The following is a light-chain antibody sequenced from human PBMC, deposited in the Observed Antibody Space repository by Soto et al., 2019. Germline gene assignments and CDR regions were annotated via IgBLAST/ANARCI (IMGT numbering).Light chain of an antibody. Sequence: QSVLTQPPSVSGAPGQRVTISCTGSSSNIGAGYDVHWYQQFPGTAPKLLIYGNSNRPSGVPDRFSGSKSGTSAPLAITGLQAEDEADYYCQSYDSSLSGVFGSGTKVTVL. CDR3: QSYDSSLSGV. CDR1: SSNIGAGYD. V-gene: IGLV1-40*01. J-gene: IGLJ1*01. CDR2: GNS.